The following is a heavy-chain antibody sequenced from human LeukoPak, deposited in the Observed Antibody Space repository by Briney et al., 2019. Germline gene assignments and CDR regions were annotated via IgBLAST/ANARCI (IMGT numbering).Heavy chain of an antibody. CDR1: GFTFSSYG. CDR3: ARGGSTGYNYNAFDM. V-gene: IGHV3-48*04. CDR2: ISSSGDII. J-gene: IGHJ3*02. Sequence: GGSLRLSCAASGFTFSSYGMHWVRLAPGKGLEWVSFISSSGDIIHYADSVKGRFTISRDNAKNSLYLQMNSLRAEDTAVYYCARGGSTGYNYNAFDMWGQGAMVAVSS. D-gene: IGHD3-22*01.